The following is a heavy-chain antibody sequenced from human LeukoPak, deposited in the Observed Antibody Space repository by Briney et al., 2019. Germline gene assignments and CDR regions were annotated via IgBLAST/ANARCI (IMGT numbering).Heavy chain of an antibody. CDR1: GGSISSYY. V-gene: IGHV4-59*01. J-gene: IGHJ4*02. Sequence: PSETLSLTCTVSGGSISSYYWSWIRQPPGKGLEWIGYIYYSGSTNYNPSLKSRVTISVDTSKNQFSLKLSSVTAADTAVYYCARNVDTAMEYYLDYWGQGTLVTVSS. D-gene: IGHD5-18*01. CDR2: IYYSGST. CDR3: ARNVDTAMEYYLDY.